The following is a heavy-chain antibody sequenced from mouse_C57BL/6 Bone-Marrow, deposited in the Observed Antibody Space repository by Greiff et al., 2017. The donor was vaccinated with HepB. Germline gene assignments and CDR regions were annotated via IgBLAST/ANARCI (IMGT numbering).Heavy chain of an antibody. CDR3: ARGEPTFYAMDY. CDR2: ISYDGSN. CDR1: GYSITSGYY. D-gene: IGHD5-5*01. Sequence: EVQLQESGPGLVKPSQSLSLTCSVTGYSITSGYYWNWIRQFPGNKLEWMGYISYDGSNNYNPSLKNRISITRDTSKNQFFLKLNSVTTEDTATYYCARGEPTFYAMDYWGQGTSVTVSS. V-gene: IGHV3-6*01. J-gene: IGHJ4*01.